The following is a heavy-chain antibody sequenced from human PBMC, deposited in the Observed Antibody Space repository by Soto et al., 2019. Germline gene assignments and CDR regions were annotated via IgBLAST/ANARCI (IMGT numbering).Heavy chain of an antibody. CDR2: IYWDDDK. CDR1: GFSLTSRPVG. CDR3: AHRRNYDGSWNEGVFDY. V-gene: IGHV2-5*02. J-gene: IGHJ4*02. Sequence: QITLKESGPTLVKPTQTLTLTCTFSGFSLTSRPVGVGWVRQPPGKALEWLACIYWDDDKRYSPSLRSTLTVTKDESKNQMVLTLTNMDPVDTATYYCAHRRNYDGSWNEGVFDYWGQGILVTVA. D-gene: IGHD3-16*01.